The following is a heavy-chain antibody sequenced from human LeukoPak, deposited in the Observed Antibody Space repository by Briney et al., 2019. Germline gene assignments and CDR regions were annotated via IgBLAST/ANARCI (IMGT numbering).Heavy chain of an antibody. D-gene: IGHD4-17*01. CDR2: IRYDGSNK. J-gene: IGHJ4*02. CDR3: ATQKMTTVTIIPDS. CDR1: GFTFSSYG. Sequence: GGSLRLSCAASGFTFSSYGMHWVRQAPGKGLEWVAFIRYDGSNKYYADSVKGRFTISRDNSKNTLYLQMNSLRAEDTAVYYCATQKMTTVTIIPDSWGQGTLVTVSS. V-gene: IGHV3-30*02.